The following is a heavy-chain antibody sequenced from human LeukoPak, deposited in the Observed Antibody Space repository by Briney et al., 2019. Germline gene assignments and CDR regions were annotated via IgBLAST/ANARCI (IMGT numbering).Heavy chain of an antibody. Sequence: ASVKVSCKASGYTFTSYGISWVRQAPGQGLEWMGIINPSGGSTSYAQKFQGRVTMTRDTSTSTVYMELSSLRSEDTAVYYCARDKIQGAYNWTPYYFDYWGQGTLVTVSS. CDR1: GYTFTSYG. V-gene: IGHV1-46*01. CDR2: INPSGGST. D-gene: IGHD1-20*01. J-gene: IGHJ4*02. CDR3: ARDKIQGAYNWTPYYFDY.